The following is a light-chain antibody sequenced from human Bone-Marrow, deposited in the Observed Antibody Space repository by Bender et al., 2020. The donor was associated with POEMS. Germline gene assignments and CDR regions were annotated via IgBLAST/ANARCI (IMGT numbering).Light chain of an antibody. Sequence: SYELTQPPSVSVSPGQTANITCSGDKLGDKYASWYQQKAGQSPVLVIYQDNKRPSGIPERFSGSNSGNTATLTISGTQAMDEADYYCQAWDSYSHYVFGTGTKVTVL. J-gene: IGLJ1*01. CDR1: KLGDKY. CDR2: QDN. V-gene: IGLV3-1*01. CDR3: QAWDSYSHYV.